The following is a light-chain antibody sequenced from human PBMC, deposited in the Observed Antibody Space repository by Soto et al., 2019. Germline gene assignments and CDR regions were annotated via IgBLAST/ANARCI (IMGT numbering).Light chain of an antibody. CDR1: SSDIGGYDY. CDR3: GSFTSSTTLV. Sequence: QSVLTQPASVSGSPGQSITISCTGTSSDIGGYDYVSWYQQHPGKGPKLMIHNVSNRPSGVSNRFSGSKSGNTASLTISGLQAEDEADYFCGSFTSSTTLVFGGGTKLTVL. V-gene: IGLV2-14*01. J-gene: IGLJ2*01. CDR2: NVS.